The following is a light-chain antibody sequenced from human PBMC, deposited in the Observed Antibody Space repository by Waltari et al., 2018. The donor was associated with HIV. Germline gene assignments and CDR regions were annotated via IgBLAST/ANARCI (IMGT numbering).Light chain of an antibody. CDR3: QQYKTWPLT. CDR1: QNVFSD. V-gene: IGKV3-15*01. Sequence: ETVMTQSPGTLSVSPGGRATLSCRASQNVFSDLAWYHQKPGQPPRLLIFGASKRATGVPARFGGSGSGTEFTLTITSLQSEDYGPYHCQQYKTWPLTFGQGTRVEIK. J-gene: IGKJ1*01. CDR2: GAS.